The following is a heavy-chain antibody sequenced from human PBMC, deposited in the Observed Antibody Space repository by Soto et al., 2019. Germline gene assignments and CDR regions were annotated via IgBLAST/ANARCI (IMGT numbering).Heavy chain of an antibody. Sequence: SETLFLTCTVSGGSISSYYWSWIRQPPGKGLEWIGYIYYSGSTNYNPSLKSRVTISVDTSKNQFSLKLSSVTAADTAVYYCARETPPRGYFDYWGQGTLVTVSS. V-gene: IGHV4-59*01. CDR3: ARETPPRGYFDY. J-gene: IGHJ4*02. CDR1: GGSISSYY. CDR2: IYYSGST.